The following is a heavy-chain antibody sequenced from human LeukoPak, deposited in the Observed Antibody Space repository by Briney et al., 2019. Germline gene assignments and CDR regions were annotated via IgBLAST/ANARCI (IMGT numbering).Heavy chain of an antibody. Sequence: GGSLRLSCAASGFTFSSYSMKWVRQAPGKGGEGVSYISSSSSTIYYSHSVKPRFTISRANAKNSLYLQMNTLRAEDTAVYYCASAGQHGWLQNEYYYYYYMDVWGNGTPVTVSS. J-gene: IGHJ6*03. CDR1: GFTFSSYS. CDR2: ISSSSSTI. D-gene: IGHD5-24*01. V-gene: IGHV3-48*01. CDR3: ASAGQHGWLQNEYYYYYYMDV.